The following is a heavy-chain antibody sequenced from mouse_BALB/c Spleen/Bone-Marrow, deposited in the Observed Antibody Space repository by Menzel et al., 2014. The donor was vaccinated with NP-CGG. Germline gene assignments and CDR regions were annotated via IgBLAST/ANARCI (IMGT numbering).Heavy chain of an antibody. CDR1: GYTFTDYA. V-gene: IGHV1S137*01. D-gene: IGHD1-1*01. J-gene: IGHJ2*01. Sequence: VKVVESGAELVRPGVSVKISCKGSGYTFTDYAMHWVKQSHAKSLEWIGIISSSYGDATYNQKFKGKATMTVDKSSNTAYMXLARLTSEDSAIYYCARGLSYYYGTSYYFDYWGQGTTLTVSS. CDR2: ISSSYGDA. CDR3: ARGLSYYYGTSYYFDY.